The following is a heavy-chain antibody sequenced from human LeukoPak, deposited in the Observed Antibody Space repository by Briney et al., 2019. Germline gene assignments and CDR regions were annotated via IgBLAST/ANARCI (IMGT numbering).Heavy chain of an antibody. J-gene: IGHJ4*02. Sequence: KPGGSLRLSCAASGLTFSGYTMNWVRQAPGKGLEWVSSTRSSSSYIYYTDSVKGRFTISRDNAKNSLYLQMNSLRVEDTAVYYCARGRGSFFDSWGQGTLVTVSS. D-gene: IGHD6-19*01. CDR1: GLTFSGYT. CDR2: TRSSSSYI. V-gene: IGHV3-21*01. CDR3: ARGRGSFFDS.